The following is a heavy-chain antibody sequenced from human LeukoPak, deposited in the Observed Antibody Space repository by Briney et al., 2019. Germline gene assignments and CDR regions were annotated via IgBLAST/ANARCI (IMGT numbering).Heavy chain of an antibody. CDR1: GFTFSSYW. CDR3: AREATVTTIYYFDY. V-gene: IGHV3-7*01. D-gene: IGHD4-17*01. CDR2: IKQDGSEK. Sequence: GGSLRLSCAASGFTFSSYWMSWVRQAPGKGLEWVANIKQDGSEKYYVDSVKGRFTISRDNAKNSLYLQMSSLRAEDTAVYYCAREATVTTIYYFDYWGKGTLVTVSS. J-gene: IGHJ4*02.